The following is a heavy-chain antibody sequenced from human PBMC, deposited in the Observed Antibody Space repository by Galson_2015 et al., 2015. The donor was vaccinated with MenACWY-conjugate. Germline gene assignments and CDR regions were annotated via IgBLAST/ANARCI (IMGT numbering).Heavy chain of an antibody. J-gene: IGHJ5*02. CDR1: GFTFSNYW. Sequence: SLRLSCAASGFTFSNYWMHWARQAPGKGLEWVSRVNSDGTGTTYADSVKGRFTISRDNVKNTLYLQMNSLRAEDTAIYYCTKAAARYSTSSAFNWFDPWGQGALVTV. CDR3: TKAAARYSTSSAFNWFDP. CDR2: VNSDGTGT. D-gene: IGHD6-6*01. V-gene: IGHV3-74*01.